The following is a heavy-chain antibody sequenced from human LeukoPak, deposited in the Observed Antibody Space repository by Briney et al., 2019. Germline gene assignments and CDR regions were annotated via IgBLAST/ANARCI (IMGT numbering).Heavy chain of an antibody. Sequence: GGSLRLSCSASGFTFSTYPMHWVRQAPGRGLEYVSSISSDGDSTYYADSVKGRFTISRDNSKNTLYLQTSSLRAEDTAVYYCVKRTTDYYYYDYWGRGTLVIVSS. J-gene: IGHJ4*02. D-gene: IGHD3-9*01. CDR2: ISSDGDST. CDR3: VKRTTDYYYYDY. V-gene: IGHV3-64D*06. CDR1: GFTFSTYP.